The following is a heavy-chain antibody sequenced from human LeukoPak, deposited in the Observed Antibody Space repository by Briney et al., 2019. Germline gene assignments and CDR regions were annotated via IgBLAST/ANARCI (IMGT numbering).Heavy chain of an antibody. V-gene: IGHV3-30-3*01. J-gene: IGHJ6*02. CDR3: AKDQEPYYDFWSGYYYGMYYYGMDV. Sequence: PGRSLRLSCAASGLTFSSYAMHWVRQAPGKGLEWVAVISYDGSNKYYADSVKGRFTISRDNSKNTLYLQMNSLRAEDTAVYYCAKDQEPYYDFWSGYYYGMYYYGMDVWGQGTTVTVSS. CDR1: GLTFSSYA. D-gene: IGHD3-3*01. CDR2: ISYDGSNK.